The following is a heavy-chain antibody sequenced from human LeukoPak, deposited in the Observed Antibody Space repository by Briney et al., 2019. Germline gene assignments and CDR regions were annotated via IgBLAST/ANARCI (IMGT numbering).Heavy chain of an antibody. CDR1: GYTFTSYG. CDR2: ISAYSGNT. V-gene: IGHV1-18*01. Sequence: ASVKVSCKASGYTFTSYGISWVRQAPGQGLEWMGWISAYSGNTNYAQKLQGRVTMTTDTSTSTAYMELRSLRSDDTAVYYCARDLERLGAFDIWGQGTMVTVSS. D-gene: IGHD6-25*01. CDR3: ARDLERLGAFDI. J-gene: IGHJ3*02.